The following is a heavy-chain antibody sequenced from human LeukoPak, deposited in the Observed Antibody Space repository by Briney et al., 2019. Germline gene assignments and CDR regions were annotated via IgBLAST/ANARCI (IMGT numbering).Heavy chain of an antibody. Sequence: RGGSLRLSCATSGFTFSSYAMSWVRQAPGKGLEWVSAISGGGVSTYYTDSVKGRFTISRDNSKNTLYLQMHSLRADDTAVYYCAKGWFGESLYYYYMDVWGKGTTVTVSS. CDR1: GFTFSSYA. V-gene: IGHV3-23*01. CDR2: ISGGGVST. J-gene: IGHJ6*03. D-gene: IGHD3-10*01. CDR3: AKGWFGESLYYYYMDV.